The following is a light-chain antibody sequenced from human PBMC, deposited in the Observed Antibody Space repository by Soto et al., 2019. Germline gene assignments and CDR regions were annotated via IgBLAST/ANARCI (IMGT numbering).Light chain of an antibody. J-gene: IGKJ2*01. CDR2: KAS. Sequence: DIQMTQSPSTRSASVGDRVTITCQASQSISSYLAWYQQKPGKAPKLLIYKASSLESGVPSRFSGSGSGTEFTLTISSLQPDDFATYYCQQYISYLYTFGQGTKLEMK. V-gene: IGKV1-5*03. CDR1: QSISSY. CDR3: QQYISYLYT.